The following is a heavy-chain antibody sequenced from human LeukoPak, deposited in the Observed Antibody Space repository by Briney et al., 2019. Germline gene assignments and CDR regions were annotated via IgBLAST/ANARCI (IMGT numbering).Heavy chain of an antibody. CDR2: INAGNGDT. V-gene: IGHV1-3*01. J-gene: IGHJ4*02. CDR1: GYTFTSYA. D-gene: IGHD2-15*01. Sequence: GASVKVSCKASGYTFTSYAMHWVRQAPGQRLEWMGWINAGNGDTKYSQKFQGRVTITRDTSASTAYMELSSLRSDDTAVYYCARDDNPIGYCSGGSCSVAYWGQGTLVTVSS. CDR3: ARDDNPIGYCSGGSCSVAY.